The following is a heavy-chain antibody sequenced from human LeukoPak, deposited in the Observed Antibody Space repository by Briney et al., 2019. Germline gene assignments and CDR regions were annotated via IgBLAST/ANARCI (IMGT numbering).Heavy chain of an antibody. CDR2: IYYSGST. V-gene: IGHV4-59*01. CDR3: ARGGDSSGYYYPVFDY. CDR1: GGSISSYY. D-gene: IGHD3-22*01. Sequence: SETLSLTCTVSGGSISSYYWSWIRQPPGKGLEWIGYIYYSGSTNYNPSLKSRVTISVDTSKDQFSLKLSSVTAADTAVYYCARGGDSSGYYYPVFDYWGQGTLVTVSS. J-gene: IGHJ4*02.